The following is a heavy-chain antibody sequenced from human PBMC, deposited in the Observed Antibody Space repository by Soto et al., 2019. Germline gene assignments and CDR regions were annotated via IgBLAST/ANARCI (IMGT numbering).Heavy chain of an antibody. CDR2: IYPGDSDT. CDR3: ARHSWDDDSSGYSSTFEY. J-gene: IGHJ4*02. V-gene: IGHV5-51*01. D-gene: IGHD3-22*01. Sequence: PGESLKISCEVSGYSFMDYWIGWVRQMPGKGLEWMGIIYPGDSDTRYSPSFLGQVTISVDKSINTAYLQWSSLKASDTAIYYCARHSWDDDSSGYSSTFEYWGQGALVTVSS. CDR1: GYSFMDYW.